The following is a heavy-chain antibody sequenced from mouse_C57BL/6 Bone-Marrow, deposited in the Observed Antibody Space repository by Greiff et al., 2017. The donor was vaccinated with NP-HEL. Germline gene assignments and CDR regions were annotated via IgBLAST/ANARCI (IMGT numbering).Heavy chain of an antibody. CDR3: ARYYYGSSWDWYFDV. J-gene: IGHJ1*03. CDR1: GYTFTSYW. Sequence: VQLQQPGAELVKPGASVKLSCKASGYTFTSYWMQWVKQRPGQGLEWIGEIDPSDSYTNYNQKFKGKATLTVDISSSTAYMQLSSLTSEDSAVYYCARYYYGSSWDWYFDVWGTGTTVTVSS. CDR2: IDPSDSYT. V-gene: IGHV1-50*01. D-gene: IGHD1-1*01.